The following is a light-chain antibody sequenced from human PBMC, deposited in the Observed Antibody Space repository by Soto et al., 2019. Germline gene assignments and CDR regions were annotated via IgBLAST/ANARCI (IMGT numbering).Light chain of an antibody. CDR1: SSNIGNNY. V-gene: IGLV1-51*02. J-gene: IGLJ1*01. CDR3: GAWDSSLSAYV. Sequence: QSALAQPPSVSAAPGQKVTISCSGGSSNIGNNYVSWYQQLPGTAPKLLIYEDNKRPSGIPDRFSGSKSGTPATLGITGLQTGDEADYYCGAWDSSLSAYVFGTGTKVTVL. CDR2: EDN.